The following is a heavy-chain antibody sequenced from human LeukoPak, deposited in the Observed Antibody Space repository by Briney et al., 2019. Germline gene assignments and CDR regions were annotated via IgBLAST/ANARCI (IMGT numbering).Heavy chain of an antibody. D-gene: IGHD1-26*01. CDR1: GFSFSSYI. J-gene: IGHJ4*02. CDR3: ARDFRYSGSYGDY. Sequence: GGSLRLSCAASGFSFSSYIMNWVRQAPGKGLEWVSSISSSSSYIYYADSVKGRFTISRDNAKNSLYLQMNSLRAEDTAVYYCARDFRYSGSYGDYWGQGTLVTVSS. V-gene: IGHV3-21*01. CDR2: ISSSSSYI.